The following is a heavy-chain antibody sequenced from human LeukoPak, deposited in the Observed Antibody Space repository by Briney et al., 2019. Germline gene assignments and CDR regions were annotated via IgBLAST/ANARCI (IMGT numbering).Heavy chain of an antibody. CDR1: GDSISSYY. CDR3: AREGYGGNYGMDV. CDR2: IHYSGST. D-gene: IGHD4-23*01. V-gene: IGHV4-59*12. J-gene: IGHJ6*02. Sequence: PSETLSLTCTVSGDSISSYYWSWIRQPPGKGLEWIGYIHYSGSTNYNPSLKRRVTISVDTSKNQFSLKLSSVTAADTAIYYCAREGYGGNYGMDVWGQGTTVTVSS.